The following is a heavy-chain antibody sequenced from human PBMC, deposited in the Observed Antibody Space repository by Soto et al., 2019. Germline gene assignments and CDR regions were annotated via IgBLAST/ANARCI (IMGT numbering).Heavy chain of an antibody. J-gene: IGHJ5*02. Sequence: ASVKVSCKASGYPLTAKYLHWVRQAPGQGLEWMGWINPSSGGTKEAQKFRGRVTMTRDTSISAAYMELSRLTSDDTAVYYCAKGGSSWTEWFDPWGQGTLVTVSS. CDR1: GYPLTAKY. V-gene: IGHV1-2*02. CDR2: INPSSGGT. D-gene: IGHD6-13*01. CDR3: AKGGSSWTEWFDP.